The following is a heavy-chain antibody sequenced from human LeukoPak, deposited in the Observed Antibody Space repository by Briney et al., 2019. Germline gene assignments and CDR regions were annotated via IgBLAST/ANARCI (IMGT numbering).Heavy chain of an antibody. CDR2: ISAYNGNT. D-gene: IGHD2-2*01. Sequence: ASVKVSCKASGYTFTSYGISWVRQAPGQGLEWMGWISAYNGNTNYAQKLKGRVTMTTDTSTSTAYMELRSLRSDDTAVYYCARVEPYCSSTSCFQFDPWGQGTLVTVSS. CDR3: ARVEPYCSSTSCFQFDP. CDR1: GYTFTSYG. J-gene: IGHJ5*02. V-gene: IGHV1-18*01.